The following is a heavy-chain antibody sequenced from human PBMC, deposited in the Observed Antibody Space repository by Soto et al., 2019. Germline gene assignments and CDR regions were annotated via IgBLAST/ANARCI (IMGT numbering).Heavy chain of an antibody. Sequence: QVQLQQWGAGLLKPSETLSLTCAVYGGSFSGYYWSWIHQPPGKGLEWIGEINHSGSTNYNPSLKSRVTISVDTSKNQFSLKLSSVTAADTAVYYCAREWELSSAFDIWGQGTMVTVSS. D-gene: IGHD1-26*01. CDR3: AREWELSSAFDI. V-gene: IGHV4-34*01. CDR1: GGSFSGYY. J-gene: IGHJ3*02. CDR2: INHSGST.